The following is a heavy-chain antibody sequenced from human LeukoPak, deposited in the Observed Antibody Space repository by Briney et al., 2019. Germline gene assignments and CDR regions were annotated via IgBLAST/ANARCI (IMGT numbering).Heavy chain of an antibody. J-gene: IGHJ5*02. Sequence: SQTLSLTCTVSGGSISSGGYYWSWIRQHPGKGLEWIGYIYHSGSTYYNPSLKSRVTISVDRSKNQFSLKLSSVTAADTAVYYCASSRYCSSTSCYTVGWFDPWGQGTLVTVSS. D-gene: IGHD2-2*02. V-gene: IGHV4-30-2*01. CDR3: ASSRYCSSTSCYTVGWFDP. CDR2: IYHSGST. CDR1: GGSISSGGYY.